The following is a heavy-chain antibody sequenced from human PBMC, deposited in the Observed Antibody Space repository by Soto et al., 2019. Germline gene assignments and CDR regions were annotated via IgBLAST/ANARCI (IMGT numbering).Heavy chain of an antibody. CDR1: GGSISSYS. CDR3: AREGVSSSWYNYYGMDV. J-gene: IGHJ6*02. Sequence: SETLSLTCTVSGGSISSYSWSWLRQPPGKGLEWIGYLYYSGGTKYNPSLKSRVTMSADTAKNQFSLRLSSVTAVDTAVYYCAREGVSSSWYNYYGMDVWGQGTTVTVSS. V-gene: IGHV4-59*01. D-gene: IGHD6-13*01. CDR2: LYYSGGT.